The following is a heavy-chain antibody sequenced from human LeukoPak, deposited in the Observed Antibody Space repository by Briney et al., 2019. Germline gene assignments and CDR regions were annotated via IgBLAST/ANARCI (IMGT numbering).Heavy chain of an antibody. D-gene: IGHD6-6*01. V-gene: IGHV3-53*05. CDR1: GFTVSTNY. J-gene: IGHJ5*02. Sequence: GGSLRLSCAASGFTVSTNYMTWVRQAPGEGLEWVSEIYSDGTTYYAASVKGRFTISRDNSKNTLYLQMNSLRAEDTAVYYCARDCLAYSSSGWFDPWGQGTLVTVSS. CDR2: IYSDGTT. CDR3: ARDCLAYSSSGWFDP.